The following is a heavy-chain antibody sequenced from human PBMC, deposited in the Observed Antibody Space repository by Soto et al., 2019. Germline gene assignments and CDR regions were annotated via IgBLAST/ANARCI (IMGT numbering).Heavy chain of an antibody. V-gene: IGHV1-46*01. Sequence: GASVKVSCKASGYTFTSYYMHWVRRAPGEGLEWMGIINPSGGSTSYAQKFQGRVTMTRDTSTSTVYMELSSLRSEDTAVYYCARDYRQTPRFLEWFQARYYFDCWGQGTLVTVSS. D-gene: IGHD3-3*01. J-gene: IGHJ4*01. CDR1: GYTFTSYY. CDR2: INPSGGST. CDR3: ARDYRQTPRFLEWFQARYYFDC.